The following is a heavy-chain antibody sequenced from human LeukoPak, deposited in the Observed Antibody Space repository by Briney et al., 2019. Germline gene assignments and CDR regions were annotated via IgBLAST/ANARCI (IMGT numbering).Heavy chain of an antibody. CDR3: ARGVRDCTRGVYSTEYFRE. V-gene: IGHV4-59*01. CDR2: VFYSGNT. CDR1: GGSINNDY. D-gene: IGHD2-8*02. Sequence: PSETLSLMCSVSGGSINNDYWYWIRQPPEKGLELIGYVFYSGNTNYHPSLESRVTISVDTSRTHFSLKMRSVTSADTAIYYCARGVRDCTRGVYSTEYFREWGQGTRVTVSS. J-gene: IGHJ1*01.